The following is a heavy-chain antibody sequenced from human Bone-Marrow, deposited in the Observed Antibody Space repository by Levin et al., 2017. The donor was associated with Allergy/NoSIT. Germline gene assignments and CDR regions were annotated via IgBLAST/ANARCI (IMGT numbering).Heavy chain of an antibody. CDR3: ARFDYGDYFDY. D-gene: IGHD4-17*01. CDR1: GGSINNYY. CDR2: VSDSGTA. Sequence: SETLSLTCAVSGGSINNYYWSWIRQPPGKGLEWLGYVSDSGTANYNPSLRSRVTISMDTSKSRFSLKLTFVTAADTAVYYCARFDYGDYFDYWGQGTLVTVSA. J-gene: IGHJ4*02. V-gene: IGHV4-59*01.